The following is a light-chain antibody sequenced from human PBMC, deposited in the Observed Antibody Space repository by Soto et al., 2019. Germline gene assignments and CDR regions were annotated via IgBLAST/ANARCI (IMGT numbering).Light chain of an antibody. CDR2: KAS. CDR1: QSISSW. V-gene: IGKV1-5*03. CDR3: QQYNSYSMYT. Sequence: DVQMSQSPSTLSGSVGDRVTITCRASQSISSWLAWYQQKPGKAPKLLIYKASSLESGVPSRFSGSGSGTEFTLTISSLQPDDFATYYCQQYNSYSMYTLGQGTKVAIK. J-gene: IGKJ2*01.